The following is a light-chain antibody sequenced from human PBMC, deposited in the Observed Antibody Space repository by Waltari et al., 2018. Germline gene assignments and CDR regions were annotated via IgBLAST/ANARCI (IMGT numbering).Light chain of an antibody. Sequence: QSVLTQPPSASGTPGQRVTISCSGSSSHIGSNYVYWYQQLPGTAPKPLIYTSDQRPSGVPDRFSGSKSGTSASLAISGLRSEDEADYYCAAWDDSLSGRVFGGGTKLTVL. CDR2: TSD. V-gene: IGLV1-47*01. J-gene: IGLJ3*02. CDR1: SSHIGSNY. CDR3: AAWDDSLSGRV.